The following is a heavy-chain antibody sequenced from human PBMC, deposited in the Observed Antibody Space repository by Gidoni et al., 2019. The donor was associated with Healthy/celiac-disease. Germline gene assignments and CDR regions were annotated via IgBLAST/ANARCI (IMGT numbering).Heavy chain of an antibody. V-gene: IGHV2-5*01. CDR2: IYWNDDK. D-gene: IGHD1-26*01. CDR3: AHYRELLPFDY. J-gene: IGHJ4*02. CDR1: GFSLSTSGVG. Sequence: QITLKASGPTLLKPTQTLTLTCTFSGFSLSTSGVGVGWIRQPPGKAPERLALIYWNDDKRYSPSLKSRLTITKDTSKNQVVLTMTNMDPVDTATYYCAHYRELLPFDYWGQGTLVTVSS.